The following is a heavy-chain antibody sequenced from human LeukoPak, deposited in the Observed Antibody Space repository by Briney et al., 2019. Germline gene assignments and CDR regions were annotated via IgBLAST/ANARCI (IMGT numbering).Heavy chain of an antibody. D-gene: IGHD5-24*01. CDR2: IILNSGTT. CDR1: GYTFTDYN. J-gene: IGHJ3*02. CDR3: TRGNNFAFEI. Sequence: GASVKVSCKASGYTFTDYNMHWVRQAPGQGLEWMGRIILNSGTTYYAQRFQGRVTVTRDMSVNTINMELSSLCSDDSAVYYCTRGNNFAFEIWGQGTMVTVSS. V-gene: IGHV1-2*06.